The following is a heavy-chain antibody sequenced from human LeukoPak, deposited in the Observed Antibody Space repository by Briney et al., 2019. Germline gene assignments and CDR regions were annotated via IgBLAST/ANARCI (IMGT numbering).Heavy chain of an antibody. CDR1: GGSLSSYY. V-gene: IGHV4-59*01. J-gene: IGHJ4*02. Sequence: SETLSLTCTVSGGSLSSYYWSWIRQPPGKGLEWIGYIYYSGSTNYNPSLRSRVTISVDTSKNQFSLKRSSVTAADTAVYYCARVKDGTLYFNYWGEGTLVTVSS. CDR3: ARVKDGTLYFNY. CDR2: IYYSGST.